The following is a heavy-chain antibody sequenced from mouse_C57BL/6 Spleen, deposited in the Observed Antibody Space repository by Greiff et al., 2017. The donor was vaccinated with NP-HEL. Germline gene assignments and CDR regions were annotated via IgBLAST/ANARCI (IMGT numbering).Heavy chain of an antibody. Sequence: QVQLQQSGPELVKPGASVKISCKASGYSFTSYYIHWVKQRPGQGLEWIGWIYPGSGNTKYNEKFKGKATLTADTSSSTAYMQLSSLTSEDSAVYYCARSTMVPYFDDWGQGTTLTVSS. CDR3: ARSTMVPYFDD. V-gene: IGHV1-66*01. CDR1: GYSFTSYY. D-gene: IGHD2-2*01. CDR2: IYPGSGNT. J-gene: IGHJ2*01.